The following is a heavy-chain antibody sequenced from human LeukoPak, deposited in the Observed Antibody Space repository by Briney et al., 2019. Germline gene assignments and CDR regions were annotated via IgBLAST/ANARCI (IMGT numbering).Heavy chain of an antibody. CDR3: ARGDCSGGSCYQA. CDR2: ISSSSSYI. J-gene: IGHJ4*02. V-gene: IGHV3-21*01. CDR1: WFNFSCYS. D-gene: IGHD2-15*01. Sequence: PGGSLRLSLAASWFNFSCYSMNWVRPAPGKGLGWGSSISSSSSYIYYADSVKGRFTISRDNAKNSLYLQMNSLRAEDTAVYYCARGDCSGGSCYQAWGQGTLVTVSS.